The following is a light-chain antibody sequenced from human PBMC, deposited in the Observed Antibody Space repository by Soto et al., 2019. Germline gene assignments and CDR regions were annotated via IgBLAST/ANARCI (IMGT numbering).Light chain of an antibody. CDR1: NNDVGGFQY. V-gene: IGLV2-14*01. CDR2: EVS. CDR3: TSYTTSTTRV. Sequence: QSVLTQPASVSGSPGQSITISCIGTNNDVGGFQYVSWYQHRPGNAPKLMIYEVSNRPSGVSDRFSGSKSGNTASLTISGIQAEDEADYYCTSYTTSTTRVFGGGTKVTVL. J-gene: IGLJ3*02.